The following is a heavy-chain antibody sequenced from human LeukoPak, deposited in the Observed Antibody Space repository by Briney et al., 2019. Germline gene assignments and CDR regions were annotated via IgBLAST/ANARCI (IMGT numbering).Heavy chain of an antibody. D-gene: IGHD3-22*01. CDR1: GGSISSSSYY. J-gene: IGHJ4*02. V-gene: IGHV4-39*01. Sequence: SETLSLSCTVSGGSISSSSYYWVWIRQPPGKGLEWIGSLYYSETTHYKPSLKSRVAIFVDTSKNQFPLRLSSVTAADAAVYYCARNYYDGSGYYFWGQGTQVTVSS. CDR2: LYYSETT. CDR3: ARNYYDGSGYYF.